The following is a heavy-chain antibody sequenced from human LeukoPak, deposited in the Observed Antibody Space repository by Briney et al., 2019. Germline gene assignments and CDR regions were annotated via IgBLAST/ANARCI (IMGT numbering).Heavy chain of an antibody. CDR2: IIPIFGTA. J-gene: IGHJ4*02. V-gene: IGHV1-69*13. CDR3: ARDHTSGLYYFDY. CDR1: GGTFSSYA. Sequence: GALVKVPCKASGGTFSSYAISWVRQAPGQGLEWMGGIIPIFGTANYAQKFQGRVTITADESTSTAYMELSSLRSEDTAVYYCARDHTSGLYYFDYWGQGTLVTVSS. D-gene: IGHD6-19*01.